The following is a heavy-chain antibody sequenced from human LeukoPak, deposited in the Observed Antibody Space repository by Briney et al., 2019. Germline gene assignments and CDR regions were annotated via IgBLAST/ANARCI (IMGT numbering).Heavy chain of an antibody. CDR1: GGSFSGYY. V-gene: IGHV4-34*01. D-gene: IGHD3-22*01. Sequence: SETLSLTCAVYGGSFSGYYWSWIRQPPGKGLEWIGEINHSGSTNYNPSLKSRVTISVDTSKNQFSLKLSSVTAADTAVYYCARGTGYYDSSGYSDYWGQGTLVTVSS. J-gene: IGHJ4*02. CDR3: ARGTGYYDSSGYSDY. CDR2: INHSGST.